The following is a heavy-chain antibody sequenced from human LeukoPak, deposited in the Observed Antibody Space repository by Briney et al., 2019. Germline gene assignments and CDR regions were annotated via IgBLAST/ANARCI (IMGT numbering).Heavy chain of an antibody. Sequence: PGRSLRLSCAASGFTFSSYWMSWVRQAPGKGLEWVANIKQDGSEKYYVDSVKGRFTISRDNAKNSLYLQMNSLRAEDTAVYYCARYQQWLVRGDAFDIWGQGTMVTVSS. J-gene: IGHJ3*02. D-gene: IGHD6-19*01. CDR1: GFTFSSYW. V-gene: IGHV3-7*01. CDR2: IKQDGSEK. CDR3: ARYQQWLVRGDAFDI.